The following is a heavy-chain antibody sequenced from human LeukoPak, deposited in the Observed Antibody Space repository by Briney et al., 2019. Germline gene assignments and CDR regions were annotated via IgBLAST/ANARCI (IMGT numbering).Heavy chain of an antibody. Sequence: SETLSLTCTVSGGSISSYYWSWIRQPPGKGLEWIGYIYYSGSTNYSPSLKSRVTISVDTSKNQFSLKLSSVTAADTAVYYCARAYCSGGSCPLDYWGQGTLVTVSS. CDR1: GGSISSYY. D-gene: IGHD2-15*01. CDR2: IYYSGST. CDR3: ARAYCSGGSCPLDY. J-gene: IGHJ4*02. V-gene: IGHV4-59*08.